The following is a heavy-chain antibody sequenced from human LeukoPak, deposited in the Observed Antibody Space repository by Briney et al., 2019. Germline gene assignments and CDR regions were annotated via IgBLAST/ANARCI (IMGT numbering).Heavy chain of an antibody. D-gene: IGHD2-8*01. CDR1: GFTLSSYT. J-gene: IGHJ6*03. CDR2: ISSSSSYI. CDR3: ALNGDQHYMDV. Sequence: GGSLRLSCEVSGFTLSSYTMNWVRQAPGKGLEWVSSISSSSSYIYYADSVKGRFTISRDNARNSLYLQMNSLRAEDTAVYYCALNGDQHYMDVWGKGTTVTVSS. V-gene: IGHV3-21*01.